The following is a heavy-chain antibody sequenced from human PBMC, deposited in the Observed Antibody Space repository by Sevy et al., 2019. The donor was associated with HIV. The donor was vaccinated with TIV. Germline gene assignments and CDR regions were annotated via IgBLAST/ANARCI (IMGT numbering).Heavy chain of an antibody. Sequence: GGSLRLSCAASGFTFSSYGMHWVRQAPGKGLEWVAVITYDGGNKYYADSVKGRFTISRDNSKNTLYLEMNSLRAEDTAVYYCAKGEVSGFPGTYSSCCQIGFWGQGTLVTVSS. CDR1: GFTFSSYG. J-gene: IGHJ4*02. CDR2: ITYDGGNK. D-gene: IGHD6-13*01. CDR3: AKGEVSGFPGTYSSCCQIGF. V-gene: IGHV3-30*18.